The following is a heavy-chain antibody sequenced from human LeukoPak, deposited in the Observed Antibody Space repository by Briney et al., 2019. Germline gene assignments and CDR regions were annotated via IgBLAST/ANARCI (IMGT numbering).Heavy chain of an antibody. J-gene: IGHJ4*02. V-gene: IGHV4-4*07. D-gene: IGHD5-24*01. CDR1: GGSISHYF. CDR2: IYHSRST. CDR3: AREDRVFIRDGYYLDS. Sequence: SLALSLTCTVSGGSISHYFRRWLRQPAGRGRAGMGRIYHSRSTDYNPSLKSRVTMSVDTSNNQFSLKVTSVTAADTAIYYCAREDRVFIRDGYYLDSWGPGTLVTVSS.